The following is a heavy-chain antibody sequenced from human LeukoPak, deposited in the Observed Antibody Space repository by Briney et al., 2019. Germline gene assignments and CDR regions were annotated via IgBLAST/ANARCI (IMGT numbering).Heavy chain of an antibody. V-gene: IGHV1-69*05. CDR2: IIPIFGTA. CDR3: ARSGPLSDYYDSSGYYGDY. Sequence: SVKVSCKASGGTFSSYAISWVRQAPGQGLEWMGRIIPIFGTANYAQKFQGRVTITTDESTSTAYMELSSLRSEDTAVYYCARSGPLSDYYDSSGYYGDYWGQGTLVTVSS. J-gene: IGHJ4*02. D-gene: IGHD3-22*01. CDR1: GGTFSSYA.